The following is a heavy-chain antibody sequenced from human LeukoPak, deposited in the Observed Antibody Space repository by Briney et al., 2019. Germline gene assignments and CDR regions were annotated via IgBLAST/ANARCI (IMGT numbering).Heavy chain of an antibody. CDR3: ARVGGSYPLDY. J-gene: IGHJ4*02. Sequence: SETLSLTCTVSGGSISSGDYYWSWIRQPPGKGLEWIGYNYYSGSTYYNPSLKSRVTISVDTSKNQFSLKLSSVTAADTAVYYCARVGGSYPLDYWGQGTLVTVSS. CDR2: NYYSGST. CDR1: GGSISSGDYY. D-gene: IGHD1-26*01. V-gene: IGHV4-30-4*08.